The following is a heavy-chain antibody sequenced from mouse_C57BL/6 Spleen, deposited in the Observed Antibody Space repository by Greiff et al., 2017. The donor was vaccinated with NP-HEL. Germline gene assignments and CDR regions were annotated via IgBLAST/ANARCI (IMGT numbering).Heavy chain of an antibody. J-gene: IGHJ3*01. D-gene: IGHD2-1*01. CDR1: GYTFTEYT. Sequence: QVQLQQSGAELVKPGASVKLSCKASGYTFTEYTIHWVKQRSGQGLEWVGWFYPGSGSIKYNEKFKDKATLTADKSSSTVYMELSRLTSEDSAVYFCARHEVIYYGNLAWFAYWGQGTLVTVSA. CDR3: ARHEVIYYGNLAWFAY. V-gene: IGHV1-62-2*01. CDR2: FYPGSGSI.